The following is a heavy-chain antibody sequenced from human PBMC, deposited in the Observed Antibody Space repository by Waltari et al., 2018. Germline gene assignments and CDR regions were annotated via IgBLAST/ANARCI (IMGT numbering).Heavy chain of an antibody. CDR2: IYYSGST. CDR1: GGSISSYY. D-gene: IGHD2-8*01. Sequence: QVQLQESGPGLVKPSETLSLTCTVSGGSISSYYWSWIRQPPGKGLEWIGYIYYSGSTNYNPSLKSRVTISVDTSKNQFSLKLSSVTAADTAVYYCARVGGVYGADYWGQGTLVTVSS. CDR3: ARVGGVYGADY. V-gene: IGHV4-59*01. J-gene: IGHJ4*02.